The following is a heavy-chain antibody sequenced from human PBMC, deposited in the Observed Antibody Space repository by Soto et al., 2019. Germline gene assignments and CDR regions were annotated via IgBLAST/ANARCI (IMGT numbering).Heavy chain of an antibody. V-gene: IGHV4-4*07. J-gene: IGHJ4*02. CDR2: VYSSGTT. D-gene: IGHD3-10*01. Sequence: TSETLSLTCSASGGSINSYWWSWIRQPAGKGLEWIGRVYSSGTTDYNPSLNSRATLSVETSKNQFSLKLSSVTAADTAVYYCARDIGSYAYGEGYWGQGIQVT. CDR3: ARDIGSYAYGEGY. CDR1: GGSINSYW.